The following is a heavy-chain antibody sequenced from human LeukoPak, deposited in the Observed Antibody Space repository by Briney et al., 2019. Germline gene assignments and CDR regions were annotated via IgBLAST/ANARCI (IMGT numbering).Heavy chain of an antibody. J-gene: IGHJ4*02. Sequence: PGGSLGLSCAASGFTFSDHIMNWVRQLPGKRLEWVAYVSGSGSTVYYADSVKGRFTISRDNGKSSPYLQMNSLRVEDTALYYCVRQFASWGQGTLVTVSS. CDR1: GFTFSDHI. CDR2: VSGSGSTV. V-gene: IGHV3-48*01. CDR3: VRQFAS.